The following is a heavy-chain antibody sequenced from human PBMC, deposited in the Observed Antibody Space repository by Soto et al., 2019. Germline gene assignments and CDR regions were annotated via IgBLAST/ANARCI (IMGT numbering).Heavy chain of an antibody. CDR3: ARDKLGLRSVWNYYYMDV. CDR1: GFTFSSYS. V-gene: IGHV3-21*01. Sequence: GGSLRLSCAASGFTFSSYSMNWVRQAPGKGLEWVSSISSSSSYIYYADSVKGRFTISRDNAKNSLYLQMNSLRAEDTAVYYCARDKLGLRSVWNYYYMDVWGKGTTVTVSS. J-gene: IGHJ6*03. D-gene: IGHD1-7*01. CDR2: ISSSSSYI.